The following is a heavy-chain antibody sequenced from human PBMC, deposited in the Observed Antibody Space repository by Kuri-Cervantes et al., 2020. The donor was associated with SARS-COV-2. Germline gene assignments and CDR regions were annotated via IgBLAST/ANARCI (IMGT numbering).Heavy chain of an antibody. Sequence: GGSLRLSCKGSGYSFTSYWIGWVRQMPGKGLEWVSAISGSGGSTYYADSVKGRFTISRDNSKNTLYLQMNSLRAEDTAVYYCAFSPNFVVVSPYAFDIWGQGTMVTVSS. CDR1: GYSFTSYW. V-gene: IGHV3-23*01. J-gene: IGHJ3*02. CDR3: AFSPNFVVVSPYAFDI. D-gene: IGHD2-2*01. CDR2: ISGSGGST.